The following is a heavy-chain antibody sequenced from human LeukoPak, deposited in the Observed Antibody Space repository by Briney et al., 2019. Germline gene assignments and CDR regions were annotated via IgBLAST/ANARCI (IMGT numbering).Heavy chain of an antibody. J-gene: IGHJ4*02. D-gene: IGHD5-18*01. CDR1: GFTFSSYW. CDR3: ARDLSGVTGYTYGRGIDY. Sequence: PGGSLRLSCVASGFTFSSYWMSWVRQAPGKGLEWVANIKQDGSEKYYVDSVKGRFTISRDNAKNSLYMQMNSLRAEDTAVYYCARDLSGVTGYTYGRGIDYWGQGTLVTVFS. CDR2: IKQDGSEK. V-gene: IGHV3-7*01.